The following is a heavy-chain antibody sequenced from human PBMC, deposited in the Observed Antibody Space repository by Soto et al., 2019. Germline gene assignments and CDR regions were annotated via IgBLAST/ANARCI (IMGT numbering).Heavy chain of an antibody. CDR3: ARDEAMTTSDY. J-gene: IGHJ4*02. Sequence: QVQLVQSGAEVKKPGASVKVSCKASGYTFTSYGISWVRQAPGQGLEWMGWISAYNGNTNYAQKLQGRVTMTTDTPTSTADTELRSLRSDDTAVYYCARDEAMTTSDYWGQGTLVTVSS. V-gene: IGHV1-18*01. CDR1: GYTFTSYG. D-gene: IGHD4-17*01. CDR2: ISAYNGNT.